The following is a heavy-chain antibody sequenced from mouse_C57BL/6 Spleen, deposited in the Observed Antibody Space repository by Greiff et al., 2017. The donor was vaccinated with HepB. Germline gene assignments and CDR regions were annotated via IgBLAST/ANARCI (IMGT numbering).Heavy chain of an antibody. D-gene: IGHD1-1*01. J-gene: IGHJ4*01. V-gene: IGHV1-80*01. CDR3: ARGIYYYGSSYDYYAMDY. CDR1: GYAFSSYW. Sequence: QVQLQQSGAELVKPGASVKISCKASGYAFSSYWMNWVKQRPGKGLEWIGQIYPGDGDTTYNGKFKGKATLTADKSSSTAYLQLSSLTSEDSAVYFCARGIYYYGSSYDYYAMDYWGQGTSVTVSS. CDR2: IYPGDGDT.